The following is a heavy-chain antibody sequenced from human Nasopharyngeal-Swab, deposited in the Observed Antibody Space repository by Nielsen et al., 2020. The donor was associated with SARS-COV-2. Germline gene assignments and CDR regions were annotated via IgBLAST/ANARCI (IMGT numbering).Heavy chain of an antibody. J-gene: IGHJ4*02. CDR2: ISAYNGNT. V-gene: IGHV1-18*01. D-gene: IGHD1-7*01. CDR3: ARLELPASAVDY. Sequence: ASVKVSCKASGYTFTSYGISWLRQAPGQGLEWMGWISAYNGNTNYAQKLQGRVTMTTDTSTSTAYMELRSLRSDDTAVYYCARLELPASAVDYWGQGTLVTFSS. CDR1: GYTFTSYG.